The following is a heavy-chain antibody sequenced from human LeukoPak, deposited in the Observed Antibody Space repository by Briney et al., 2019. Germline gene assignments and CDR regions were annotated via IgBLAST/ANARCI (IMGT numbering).Heavy chain of an antibody. Sequence: PSQTLSLTCTVSGGPISSGGYYWSWIRQHPGKGLEWIGYIYYSGSTNYNPSLKSRVTISVDTSKNQFSLKLSSVTAADTAVYYCARDGYCSGGSCYSMVYWGRGTLVTVSS. CDR3: ARDGYCSGGSCYSMVY. V-gene: IGHV4-31*03. CDR1: GGPISSGGYY. CDR2: IYYSGST. J-gene: IGHJ4*02. D-gene: IGHD2-15*01.